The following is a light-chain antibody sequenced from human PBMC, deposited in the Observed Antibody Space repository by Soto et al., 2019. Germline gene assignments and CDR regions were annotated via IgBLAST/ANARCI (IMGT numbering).Light chain of an antibody. CDR2: DAS. CDR3: QQYNSYPYT. Sequence: DIQMTQSPSTLSASVGDRVTITCRASQSISSWLAWDQQKPGKAPKLLIYDASILESGVPSRFSGSGSGTEFTPTISSLQPADFAPYYCQQYNSYPYTFGQGTKLEIK. V-gene: IGKV1-5*01. J-gene: IGKJ2*01. CDR1: QSISSW.